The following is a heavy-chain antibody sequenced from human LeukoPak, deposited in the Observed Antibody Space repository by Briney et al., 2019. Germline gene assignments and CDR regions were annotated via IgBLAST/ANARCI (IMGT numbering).Heavy chain of an antibody. CDR1: GFGFSSYT. V-gene: IGHV3-21*01. CDR2: ISGSISSK. Sequence: GGSLRLSCAASGFGFSSYTMNWVRQAPGKGLEWVSSISGSISSKLYAESVKGRFTISRDNAKNSLYLQMNIPRAEDTAVYYCARGPGRGYYMDVWGKGTTVTVSS. CDR3: ARGPGRGYYMDV. D-gene: IGHD3-10*01. J-gene: IGHJ6*03.